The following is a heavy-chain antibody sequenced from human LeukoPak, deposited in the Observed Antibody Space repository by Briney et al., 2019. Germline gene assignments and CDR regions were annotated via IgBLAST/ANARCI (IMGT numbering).Heavy chain of an antibody. Sequence: GGSLRLSCAASGFTFDDYAMHWVRQAPGKGLEWVSDISWNSGSIGYADSVKGRFTISRDNAKNSLYLQMNSLRAEDTALYYCAKDRYFDWLFTDYVDYWGQGTLVTVSS. V-gene: IGHV3-9*01. J-gene: IGHJ4*02. CDR2: ISWNSGSI. CDR3: AKDRYFDWLFTDYVDY. D-gene: IGHD3-9*01. CDR1: GFTFDDYA.